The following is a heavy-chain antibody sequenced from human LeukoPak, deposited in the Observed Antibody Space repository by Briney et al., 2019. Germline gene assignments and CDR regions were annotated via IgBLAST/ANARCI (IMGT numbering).Heavy chain of an antibody. V-gene: IGHV3-53*05. J-gene: IGHJ6*03. CDR1: GFTVSNNY. D-gene: IGHD1/OR15-1a*01. CDR3: AKGGGGTNYYYMDV. Sequence: GGSLRLSCAASGFTVSNNYMSWVRQAPGKGLEWVSVIYSGGSTYYADSVKGRFTISRDNAKNFLYLQMDSLRPEDTAFYYCAKGGGGTNYYYMDVWGKGTTVTISS. CDR2: IYSGGST.